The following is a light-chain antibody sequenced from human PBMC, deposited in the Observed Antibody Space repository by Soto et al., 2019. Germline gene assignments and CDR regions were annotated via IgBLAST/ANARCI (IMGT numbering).Light chain of an antibody. CDR3: HQYRDWPRT. Sequence: EIVMTQSPATLSVSPGERATLSCRASQSVSSSLAWYQQKPGQAPRLLIYDSSTGATGVPARFSGSGSGTDFPLTISSLQSEDSAVYYCHQYRDWPRTFGQGTKVEIK. CDR2: DSS. CDR1: QSVSSS. V-gene: IGKV3-15*01. J-gene: IGKJ1*01.